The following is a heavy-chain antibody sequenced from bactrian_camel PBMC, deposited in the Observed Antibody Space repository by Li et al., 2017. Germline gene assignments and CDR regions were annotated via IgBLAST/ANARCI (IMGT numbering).Heavy chain of an antibody. V-gene: IGHV3S54*01. CDR1: DSSPNC. D-gene: IGHD1*01. CDR2: IYRGSGKQ. J-gene: IGHJ4*01. CDR3: AKLTSRGSELGY. Sequence: HVQLVESGGGSVQAGGSLRLSCVVSDSSPNCMGWFRQAPGKEREGVASIYRGSGKQVYADSVNGRFTISQDNTKNMIYLQMNSLKSEDTALYYCAKLTSRGSELGYWGQGTQVTVS.